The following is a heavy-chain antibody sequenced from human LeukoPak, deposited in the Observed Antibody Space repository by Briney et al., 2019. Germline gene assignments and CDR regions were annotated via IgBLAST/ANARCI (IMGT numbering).Heavy chain of an antibody. D-gene: IGHD3-22*01. J-gene: IGHJ4*02. CDR2: IYYSGST. V-gene: IGHV4-39*07. Sequence: SETLSLTCTVSGGSISSSSYYWGWIRQPPGKGLEWIGSIYYSGSTYYNPSLKSRVTISVDTSKNQFSLKLSSVTAADTAVYYCARAPIYYYDSSGYYPHFDYWGQGILVTVSS. CDR1: GGSISSSSYY. CDR3: ARAPIYYYDSSGYYPHFDY.